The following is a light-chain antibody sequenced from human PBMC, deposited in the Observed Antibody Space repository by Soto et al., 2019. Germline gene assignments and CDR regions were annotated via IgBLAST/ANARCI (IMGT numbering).Light chain of an antibody. Sequence: DIQMTQSPSVVSASVGDRITITCRASQSISRYLNWYQHKPGKAPKLLINAASSLERGVPSRFSGGGSGTDFTLNISSLQPDDFATYYCQQNYRATPWTFGQGTKVDIK. J-gene: IGKJ1*01. CDR3: QQNYRATPWT. V-gene: IGKV1-39*01. CDR2: AAS. CDR1: QSISRY.